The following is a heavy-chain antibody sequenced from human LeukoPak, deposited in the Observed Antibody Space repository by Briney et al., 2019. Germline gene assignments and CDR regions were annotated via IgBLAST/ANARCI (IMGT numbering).Heavy chain of an antibody. CDR3: ARGEQLPTDFDY. D-gene: IGHD6-13*01. V-gene: IGHV4-34*01. J-gene: IGHJ4*02. CDR1: GGSFSGYY. CDR2: INHSGST. Sequence: SETLSLTCAVYGGSFSGYYWSWIRQPPGKGLEWIGEINHSGSTNYNPSLKSRVTISVDTSKNQFSLKLSSVTAADTAVYYCARGEQLPTDFDYRGQGTLVTVSS.